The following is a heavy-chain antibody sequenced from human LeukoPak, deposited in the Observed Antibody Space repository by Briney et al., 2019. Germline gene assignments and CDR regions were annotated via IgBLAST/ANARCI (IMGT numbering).Heavy chain of an antibody. CDR1: GFTFGDYA. CDR3: AGRDSGYYDGMDL. V-gene: IGHV3-9*01. CDR2: ISWNSGSI. Sequence: GGSLRLSCAASGFTFGDYAMHWVRQAPGKGLEWVSGISWNSGSIGYADSVKGRFTISRDSSKNTLYLQMNSLRAEDTAMYYCAGRDSGYYDGMDLGGLGTTVTVSS. D-gene: IGHD2-21*02. J-gene: IGHJ6*02.